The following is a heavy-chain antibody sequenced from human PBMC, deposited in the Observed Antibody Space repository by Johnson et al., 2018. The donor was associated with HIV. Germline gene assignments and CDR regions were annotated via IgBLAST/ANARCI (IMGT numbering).Heavy chain of an antibody. V-gene: IGHV3-9*01. D-gene: IGHD3-3*01. J-gene: IGHJ3*02. CDR1: EFTFDDYA. Sequence: EVQVVESGGDLVQSGGSLRLSCAASEFTFDDYAMHWVRQAPGKGLEWVSGLSWNSGSIGYADSVKGRFTISRDNAKNSLFLQMNSLRAEDTAVYYCARDRVPDAFDIWGQGTMVTVSS. CDR2: LSWNSGSI. CDR3: ARDRVPDAFDI.